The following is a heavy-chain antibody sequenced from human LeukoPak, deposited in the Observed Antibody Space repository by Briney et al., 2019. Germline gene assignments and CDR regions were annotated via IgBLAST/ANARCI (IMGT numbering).Heavy chain of an antibody. J-gene: IGHJ4*02. CDR1: GFTFSSYS. CDR2: ISSSSSTI. D-gene: IGHD2-15*01. Sequence: PGGSLRLSCAASGFTFSSYSMNWVRQAPGKGLEWVSYISSSSSTIYYADSVKGRFTISRDNAKNSLYLQMNSLRAEDTAVYYCARTIVEVVVAAKSYYFDYWGQGTLVTVSS. V-gene: IGHV3-48*01. CDR3: ARTIVEVVVAAKSYYFDY.